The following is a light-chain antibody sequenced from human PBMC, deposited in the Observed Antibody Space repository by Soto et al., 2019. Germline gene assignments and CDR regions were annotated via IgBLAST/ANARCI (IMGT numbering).Light chain of an antibody. CDR2: EDN. Sequence: NFLLTQPHSVSESPGKTVTISCTRSSGSIASNYVQWYQQRPGSAPTTVIYEDNPRPSGVPDRFSGSLDSSSNSASLTISGLKTEDEADDYCQSYASSCYVVFGGGTMVTVL. CDR1: SGSIASNY. J-gene: IGLJ2*01. CDR3: QSYASSCYVV. V-gene: IGLV6-57*03.